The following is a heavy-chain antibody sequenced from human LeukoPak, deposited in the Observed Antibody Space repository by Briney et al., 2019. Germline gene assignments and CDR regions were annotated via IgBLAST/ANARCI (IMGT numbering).Heavy chain of an antibody. CDR3: ARNFEWTVTIDYYYYYYCMDV. CDR1: GGTFSSYA. V-gene: IGHV1-69*13. CDR2: IIPILGTA. Sequence: SVKVSCKSSGGTFSSYAISWVRQAPGQGLEWMGGIIPILGTANYAQKFQGRVTINADESTSTAYMELSSLRSEDTAVYYCARNFEWTVTIDYYYYYYCMDVWGKGTTVTVSS. J-gene: IGHJ6*03. D-gene: IGHD4-11*01.